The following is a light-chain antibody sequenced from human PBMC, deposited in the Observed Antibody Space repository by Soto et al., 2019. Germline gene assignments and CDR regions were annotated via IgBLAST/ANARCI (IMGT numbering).Light chain of an antibody. V-gene: IGKV1-39*01. J-gene: IGKJ1*01. Sequence: DIQMTQSPSSLSASVGDSVTITCRASQSITTYLNWYQQKPGKAPKLLIYGVSTLQSGVPLRFSGSGSGTDFTLTISSLQPEDFATYYCHQTYRTPQTFGQGTKVEI. CDR3: HQTYRTPQT. CDR1: QSITTY. CDR2: GVS.